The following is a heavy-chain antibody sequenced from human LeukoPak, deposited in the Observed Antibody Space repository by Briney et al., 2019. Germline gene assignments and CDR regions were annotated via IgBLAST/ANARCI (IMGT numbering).Heavy chain of an antibody. V-gene: IGHV1-46*01. J-gene: IGHJ4*02. Sequence: ASVKVSCKASGYFFTDYYMHWVRQAPGQGLEWMGIINPLDGSTTYAQKFPGRVTMTRDTSTSTVYMELSSLRSEDTAVYYCARSGSSSFSYYFDYWGQEALVTVSS. CDR1: GYFFTDYY. D-gene: IGHD6-6*01. CDR2: INPLDGST. CDR3: ARSGSSSFSYYFDY.